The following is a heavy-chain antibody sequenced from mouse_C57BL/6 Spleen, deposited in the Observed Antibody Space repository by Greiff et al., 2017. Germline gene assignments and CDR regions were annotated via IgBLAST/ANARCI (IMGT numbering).Heavy chain of an antibody. CDR1: GYTFTDYE. D-gene: IGHD1-1*01. J-gene: IGHJ4*01. Sequence: QVQLQQSGAELVRPGASVTLSCKASGYTFTDYEMHWVKQTPVHGLEWIGAIDPETGGTAYNQKFKGKAILTADKSSSTAYMELRSLTSEDSAVYYCTKVGSSYPYAMDYWGQGTSVTVSS. CDR3: TKVGSSYPYAMDY. CDR2: IDPETGGT. V-gene: IGHV1-15*01.